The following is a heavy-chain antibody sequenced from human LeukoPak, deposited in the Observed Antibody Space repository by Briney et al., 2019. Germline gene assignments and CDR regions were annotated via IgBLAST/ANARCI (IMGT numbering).Heavy chain of an antibody. V-gene: IGHV1-18*01. Sequence: ASVKVSCKASGYTFTSYGISWVRQAPGQGLEWMGWISAYNGNTNYAQKLQGRVTMTTDTSTSTAYMELSSLRSGDTAVYYCATLGLDSSGVYYYYGMDVWGQGTTVTVSS. CDR1: GYTFTSYG. CDR3: ATLGLDSSGVYYYYGMDV. CDR2: ISAYNGNT. J-gene: IGHJ6*02. D-gene: IGHD3-22*01.